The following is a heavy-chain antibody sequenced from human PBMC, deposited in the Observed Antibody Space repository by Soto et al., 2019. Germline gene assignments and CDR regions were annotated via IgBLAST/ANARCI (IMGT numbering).Heavy chain of an antibody. D-gene: IGHD2-15*01. CDR1: GGSISSGGYY. CDR3: ARDLIGGTADFDL. J-gene: IGHJ2*01. V-gene: IGHV4-31*03. CDR2: IYYSGST. Sequence: QVQLQESGPGLVKPSQTLSLTCTVSGGSISSGGYYWSWIRQHPGKGLEWIGYIYYSGSTYYNPSRKSRVTISVDTSKNQFSLKLSSVTAADTAVYYCARDLIGGTADFDLWGRGTLVTVSS.